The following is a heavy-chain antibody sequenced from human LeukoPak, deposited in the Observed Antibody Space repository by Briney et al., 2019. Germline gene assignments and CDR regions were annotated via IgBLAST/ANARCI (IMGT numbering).Heavy chain of an antibody. CDR1: GGTFSSYA. CDR3: ARSSSTVKLYYYYMGV. D-gene: IGHD4-17*01. V-gene: IGHV1-2*02. Sequence: GASVKVSCKASGGTFSSYAISWVRQAPGQGLEWMGWINPNSGGTNYAQKFQGRVTLTRDTSISTAYMELSRLTSDDTAVYYCARSSSTVKLYYYYMGVWGKGTTVTVSS. CDR2: INPNSGGT. J-gene: IGHJ6*03.